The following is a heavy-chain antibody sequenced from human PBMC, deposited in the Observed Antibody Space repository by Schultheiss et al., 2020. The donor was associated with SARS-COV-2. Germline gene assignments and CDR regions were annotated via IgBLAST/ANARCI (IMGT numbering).Heavy chain of an antibody. J-gene: IGHJ4*02. CDR2: ISYDGSNK. CDR3: ARYISGYSDY. V-gene: IGHV3-30*03. Sequence: GGSLRLSCAASGFTFSSYWMSWVRQAPGKGLEWVAVISYDGSNKYYADSVKGRFTISRDNSKNTLYLQMNSLRAEDTAVYYCARYISGYSDYWGQGTLVTVSS. D-gene: IGHD3-22*01. CDR1: GFTFSSYW.